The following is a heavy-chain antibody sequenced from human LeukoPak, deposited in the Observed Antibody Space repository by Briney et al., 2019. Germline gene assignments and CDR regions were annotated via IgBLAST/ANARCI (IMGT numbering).Heavy chain of an antibody. CDR1: GGSISPYY. J-gene: IGHJ5*02. V-gene: IGHV4-59*01. Sequence: SETLSLTCTVSGGSISPYYWSWIRQPPGKGLEWIGYIYYSGSTNYNPSLKSRVTISVDTSKNQFSLKLSSVTAADTAVYYCARVRVVVVVAAAWFDPWGQGTLVTVSS. CDR2: IYYSGST. D-gene: IGHD2-15*01. CDR3: ARVRVVVVVAAAWFDP.